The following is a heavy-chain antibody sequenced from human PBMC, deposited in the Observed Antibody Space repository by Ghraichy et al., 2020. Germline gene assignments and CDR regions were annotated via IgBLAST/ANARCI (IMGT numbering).Heavy chain of an antibody. J-gene: IGHJ4*02. V-gene: IGHV3-33*01. CDR3: ARDPGVRSYYFDY. CDR1: GFTFSSHG. D-gene: IGHD3-10*01. Sequence: LTCAASGFTFSSHGMHWVRQAPGKGLEWVALIWYDGSKKYYGDSVQGRFTISRDDSKNTLYLQMNSLRAEDTAVYFCARDPGVRSYYFDYWGQGTLVTVSS. CDR2: IWYDGSKK.